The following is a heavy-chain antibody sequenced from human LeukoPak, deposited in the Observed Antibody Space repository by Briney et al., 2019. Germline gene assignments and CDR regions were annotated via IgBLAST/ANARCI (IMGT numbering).Heavy chain of an antibody. V-gene: IGHV1-46*01. CDR1: GYTFTSYY. CDR3: ARGQDVGARFDY. D-gene: IGHD1-26*01. J-gene: IGHJ4*02. CDR2: INPSGGST. Sequence: ASVKVSCKASGYTFTSYYMHWVRQAPGQGLEWMGIINPSGGSTSYAQKFQGRVTITADESTSTAYMELSSLRSEDTAVYYCARGQDVGARFDYWGQGTLVTVSS.